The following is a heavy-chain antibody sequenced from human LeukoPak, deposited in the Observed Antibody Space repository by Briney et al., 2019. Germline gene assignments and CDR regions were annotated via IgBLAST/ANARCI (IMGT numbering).Heavy chain of an antibody. CDR2: IIPIFGTA. J-gene: IGHJ4*02. V-gene: IGHV1-69*01. D-gene: IGHD6-19*01. Sequence: GASVKVSCKASGGTFSSYAIGWVRQAPGQGLEWMGGIIPIFGTANYAQKFQGRVTITADESTSTAYMELSSLRSEDTAVYYCARDHGSGWYEYYFDYWGQGTLVTVSS. CDR3: ARDHGSGWYEYYFDY. CDR1: GGTFSSYA.